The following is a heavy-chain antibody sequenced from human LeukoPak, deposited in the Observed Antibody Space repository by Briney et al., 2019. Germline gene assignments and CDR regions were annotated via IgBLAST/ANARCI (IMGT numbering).Heavy chain of an antibody. J-gene: IGHJ3*02. Sequence: SETLSLTCTVSGGSISSSSYYWGWIRQPPGKGLEWIGSIYCSGSTYYNPSLKSRVTISVDTSKDQFSLKLSSVTAADTAVYYCASLAYSIWGQGTMVTVSS. CDR3: ASLAYSI. D-gene: IGHD3-16*01. V-gene: IGHV4-39*01. CDR1: GGSISSSSYY. CDR2: IYCSGST.